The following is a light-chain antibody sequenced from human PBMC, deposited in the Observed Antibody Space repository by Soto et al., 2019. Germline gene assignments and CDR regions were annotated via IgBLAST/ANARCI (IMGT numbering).Light chain of an antibody. CDR3: SSYTSSNTLV. CDR2: EVT. Sequence: QSARTQPPSVSGSPGQSVTISCTGTSSDVGSYNRVSWYQQPPGTAPKLMIYEVTNRPSGVPDRFSGSKSGNTASLTISGLQADDEADYYCSSYTSSNTLVFGGGTKLTVL. J-gene: IGLJ2*01. V-gene: IGLV2-18*02. CDR1: SSDVGSYNR.